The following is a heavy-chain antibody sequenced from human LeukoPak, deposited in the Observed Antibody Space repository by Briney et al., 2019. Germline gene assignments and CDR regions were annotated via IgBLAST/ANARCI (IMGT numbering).Heavy chain of an antibody. CDR2: ISSSGST. D-gene: IGHD3-3*01. Sequence: GGSLRLSCAASGFTFSSYAMSWVRQAPGKGLEWVSAISSSGSTYYADSVKGRFTISRDNSKNTLYLQVNSLRVEDTAVYYCAKAAGMVISFRYYYMDVWGKGTTVTVSS. V-gene: IGHV3-23*01. CDR3: AKAAGMVISFRYYYMDV. J-gene: IGHJ6*03. CDR1: GFTFSSYA.